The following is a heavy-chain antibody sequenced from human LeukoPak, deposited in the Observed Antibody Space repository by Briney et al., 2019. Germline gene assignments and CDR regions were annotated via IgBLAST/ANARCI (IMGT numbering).Heavy chain of an antibody. CDR2: IKQDGSEK. D-gene: IGHD3-10*01. CDR1: GFTFSSDW. V-gene: IGHV3-7*01. CDR3: ARVKRGFGLLWFGELLPDY. J-gene: IGHJ4*02. Sequence: PGGSLRLSCAASGFTFSSDWMSWVRQAPGKGLEWVANIKQDGSEKYYVDSVKGRFTISRDNAKNSLYLQMNSLRAEDTAVYYCARVKRGFGLLWFGELLPDYWGQGTLVTVSS.